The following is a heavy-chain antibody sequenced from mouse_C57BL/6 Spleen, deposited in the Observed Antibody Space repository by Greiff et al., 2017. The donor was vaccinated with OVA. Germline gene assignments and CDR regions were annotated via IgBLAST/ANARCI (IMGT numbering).Heavy chain of an antibody. J-gene: IGHJ4*01. V-gene: IGHV1-82*01. Sequence: VKLQESGPELVKPGASVKISCKASGYAFSSSWMNWVKQRPGKGLEWIGRIYPGDGDTNYNGKFKGKATLTADKSSSTAYMQLSSLTSEDSAVYFCARDDYGSSYDAMDYWGQGTSVTVSS. CDR3: ARDDYGSSYDAMDY. CDR1: GYAFSSSW. CDR2: IYPGDGDT. D-gene: IGHD1-1*01.